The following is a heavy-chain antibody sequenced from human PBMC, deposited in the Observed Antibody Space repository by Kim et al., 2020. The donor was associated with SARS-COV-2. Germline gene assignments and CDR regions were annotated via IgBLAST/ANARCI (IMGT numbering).Heavy chain of an antibody. J-gene: IGHJ4*02. CDR2: SGST. V-gene: IGHV4-59*08. CDR3: ARLTGYFDF. Sequence: SGSTNHDPSLKSRVTISVDTSKNQFSLNLRSVTAADTAVYYCARLTGYFDFWGQGTLVTVSS. D-gene: IGHD7-27*01.